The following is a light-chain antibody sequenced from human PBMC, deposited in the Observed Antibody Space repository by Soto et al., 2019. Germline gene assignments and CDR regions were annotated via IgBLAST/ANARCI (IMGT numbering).Light chain of an antibody. CDR3: SSFTTTSTYV. CDR2: DVS. J-gene: IGLJ1*01. Sequence: QSALTQPASVSGSPGQSIAISCTGTSRDVGGGANYVSWYQQHPGKAPKLIIYDVSNRPSGVSNRFSGSKSGTTASLTISGLQAEYEADYYCSSFTTTSTYVFGTGTKLTVL. CDR1: SRDVGGGANY. V-gene: IGLV2-14*01.